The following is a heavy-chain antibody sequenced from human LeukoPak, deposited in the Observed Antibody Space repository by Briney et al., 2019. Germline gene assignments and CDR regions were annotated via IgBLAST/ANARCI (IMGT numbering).Heavy chain of an antibody. J-gene: IGHJ3*02. Sequence: SETLSLTCTVSGGSISSSSYYWGWIRQPPGKGLEWIGSIYYSGSTYYNPSLKSRVTISVDTSKNQFSLKLSSVTAADTAMYYCTRHAAGTYDIWGQGTMVTVSS. CDR3: TRHAAGTYDI. CDR1: GGSISSSSYY. D-gene: IGHD6-19*01. CDR2: IYYSGST. V-gene: IGHV4-39*07.